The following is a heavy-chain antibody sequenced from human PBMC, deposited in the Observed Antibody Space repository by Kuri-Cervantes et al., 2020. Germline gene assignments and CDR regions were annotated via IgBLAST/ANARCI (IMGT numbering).Heavy chain of an antibody. CDR1: GGSISSGGYY. CDR3: ARLSGIAVPYYFDY. D-gene: IGHD6-19*01. V-gene: IGHV4-31*02. J-gene: IGHJ4*02. CDR2: IYYSGST. Sequence: SCTVSGGSISSGGYYWSWIRQHPGKGLEWIGYIYYSGSTYYNPSLKSRVTISVDTSKNQFSLKLSSVTAADTAVYYCARLSGIAVPYYFDYWGQGTLVTVSS.